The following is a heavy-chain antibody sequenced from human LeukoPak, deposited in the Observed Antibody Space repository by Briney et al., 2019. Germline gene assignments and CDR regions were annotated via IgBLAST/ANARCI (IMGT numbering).Heavy chain of an antibody. CDR3: ARDLRAVRGVIGY. D-gene: IGHD3-10*01. CDR2: IYYSGST. V-gene: IGHV4-59*12. J-gene: IGHJ4*02. CDR1: GGSISSYY. Sequence: SETLSLTCTVSGGSISSYYWSWIRQPPGKGLEWIGYIYYSGSTNYNPSLKSRVTISVDTSKNQFSLKLSSVTAADTAVYYCARDLRAVRGVIGYWGQGTLVTVSS.